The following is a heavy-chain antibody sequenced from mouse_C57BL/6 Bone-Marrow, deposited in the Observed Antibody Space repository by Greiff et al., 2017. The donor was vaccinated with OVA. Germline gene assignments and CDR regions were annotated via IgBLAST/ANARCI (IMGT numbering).Heavy chain of an antibody. V-gene: IGHV10-1*01. CDR1: GFSFNTYA. Sequence: EVMLVESGGGLVQPKGSLKLSCAASGFSFNTYAMNWVHQAPGKGLEWVARIRSKSNNYATYYADSVKDRFTISRDDSESMLYLQMNNLKTEDTAMYYCVRHGYYAMDYWGQGTSVTVSS. J-gene: IGHJ4*01. CDR2: IRSKSNNYAT. CDR3: VRHGYYAMDY.